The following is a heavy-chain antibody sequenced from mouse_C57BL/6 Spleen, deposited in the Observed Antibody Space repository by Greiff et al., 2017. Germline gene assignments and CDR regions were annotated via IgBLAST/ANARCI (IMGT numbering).Heavy chain of an antibody. CDR2: IWSGGST. Sequence: VQLVESGPGLVQPSQSLSITCTVSGFSLTSYGVHWVRQSPGKGLEWLGVIWSGGSTDYNAAFISRLSISKDNSKSQVFFKMNSLQADDTAIYYCARKDYSDYAMDYWGQGTSVTVSS. V-gene: IGHV2-2*01. CDR3: ARKDYSDYAMDY. D-gene: IGHD2-13*01. J-gene: IGHJ4*01. CDR1: GFSLTSYG.